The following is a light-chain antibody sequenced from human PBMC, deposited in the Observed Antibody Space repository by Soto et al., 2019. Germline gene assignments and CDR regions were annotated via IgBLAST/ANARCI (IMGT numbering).Light chain of an antibody. V-gene: IGKV3-15*01. Sequence: VITQSPATLSVSPGERATLSCRASQSLRSSLAWYQQKPGQAPRLLIYGASTRATGIPARFSGSGSGTDFTLTISRLEPEDFAVYYCHQYDTFGGGTKVDIK. CDR2: GAS. J-gene: IGKJ4*01. CDR3: HQYDT. CDR1: QSLRSS.